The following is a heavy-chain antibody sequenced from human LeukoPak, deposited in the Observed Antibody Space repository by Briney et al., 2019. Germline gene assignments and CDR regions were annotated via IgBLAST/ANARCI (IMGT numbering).Heavy chain of an antibody. V-gene: IGHV4-34*01. CDR3: ARGHSSVVTAIPYYFDY. CDR2: INHSGST. Sequence: PSETLSLTCAVYGGSFSGYYWSWIRQPPGKGLEWIGEINHSGSTNYNPSLKSRVTISVDTSKNQFSLKLRSVTAADTAVYSCARGHSSVVTAIPYYFDYWGQGTLVTASS. D-gene: IGHD2-21*02. CDR1: GGSFSGYY. J-gene: IGHJ4*02.